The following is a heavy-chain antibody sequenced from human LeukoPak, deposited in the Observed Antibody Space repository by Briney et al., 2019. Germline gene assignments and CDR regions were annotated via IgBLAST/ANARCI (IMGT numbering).Heavy chain of an antibody. CDR2: ISGSGGST. CDR1: GFTFSSYA. Sequence: SGGSLRLSCAASGFTFSSYAMSWVRQAPGKGLEWVSAISGSGGSTYYADSVKGRFTISRDNSKNTLYLQMNSLRAEDTAVYYCAKEGQTAVDYCYYGMDVWGQGTTVTVSS. V-gene: IGHV3-23*01. CDR3: AKEGQTAVDYCYYGMDV. J-gene: IGHJ6*02. D-gene: IGHD2-21*02.